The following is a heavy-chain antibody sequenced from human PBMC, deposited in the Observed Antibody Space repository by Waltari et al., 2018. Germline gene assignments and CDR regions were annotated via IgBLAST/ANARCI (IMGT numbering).Heavy chain of an antibody. Sequence: QVQLVESGGGVVQPGRSLRLSCAASGFTFSSYGMPWVRQAPGKGLEWVAVIWYDGSNKYYADSVKGRFTISRDNSKNTLYLQMNSLRAEDTAVYYCARVRSGQQLVLAYWGQGTLVTVSS. CDR3: ARVRSGQQLVLAY. V-gene: IGHV3-33*01. D-gene: IGHD6-13*01. CDR2: IWYDGSNK. J-gene: IGHJ4*02. CDR1: GFTFSSYG.